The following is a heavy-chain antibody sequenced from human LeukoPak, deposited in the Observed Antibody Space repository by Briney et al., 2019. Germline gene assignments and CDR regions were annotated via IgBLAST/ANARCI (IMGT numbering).Heavy chain of an antibody. CDR2: ISAYNGNT. V-gene: IGHV1-18*01. J-gene: IGHJ6*02. CDR1: GYTFTSYG. Sequence: ASVTVSCKASGYTFTSYGISWVRQAPGQGLEWMGWISAYNGNTNYAQKLQGRVTMTTDTSTSTAYMELRSLRSDDTAVYYCARDGRYSSSWYVYYYGTDVWGQGTTVTVSS. D-gene: IGHD6-13*01. CDR3: ARDGRYSSSWYVYYYGTDV.